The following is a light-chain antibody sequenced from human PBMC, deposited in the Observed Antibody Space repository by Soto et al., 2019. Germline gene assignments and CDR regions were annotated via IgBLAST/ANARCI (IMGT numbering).Light chain of an antibody. V-gene: IGKV3-11*01. CDR1: QSVSSY. J-gene: IGKJ5*01. CDR2: DAS. Sequence: EIVLTQSPATLSLSPGERATLSCRASQSVSSYLAWYQQKPGQAPRLLIYDASNRATGIPARFSGSGSGTDFTLTITSLEPEDFAVFFCQQYGTSEIIFGQGTRLEIK. CDR3: QQYGTSEII.